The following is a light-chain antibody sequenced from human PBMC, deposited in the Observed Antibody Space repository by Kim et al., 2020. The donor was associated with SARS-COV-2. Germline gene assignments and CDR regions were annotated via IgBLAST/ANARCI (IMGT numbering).Light chain of an antibody. CDR1: QSVSTAY. Sequence: APGERANLYSRASQSVSTAYLVWEQQEVGQAPRLLLYGTSSRATGVPDRFSGSGSETEFSLTISGLEPDDFAVYYCQQCQTTPLTFGGGTKVDIK. CDR2: GTS. J-gene: IGKJ4*01. V-gene: IGKV3-20*01. CDR3: QQCQTTPLT.